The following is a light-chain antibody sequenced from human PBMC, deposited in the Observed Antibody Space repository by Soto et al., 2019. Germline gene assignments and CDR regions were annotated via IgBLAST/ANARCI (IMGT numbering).Light chain of an antibody. V-gene: IGKV3-15*01. Sequence: EIVMTQSPATLSVSPGERATLSCRASQSVSSNLAWYQQKPGQAPRLLIYGASTRPTGIPARFSGSGSGTEFTLTISSLQSEDFAVYYCQQYNNWPWWTFGQGTKVEIK. J-gene: IGKJ1*01. CDR3: QQYNNWPWWT. CDR1: QSVSSN. CDR2: GAS.